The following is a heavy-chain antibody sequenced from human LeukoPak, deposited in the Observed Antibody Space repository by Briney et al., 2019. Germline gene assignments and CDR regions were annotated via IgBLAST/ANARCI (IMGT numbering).Heavy chain of an antibody. CDR1: GFTFRNYW. D-gene: IGHD3-3*01. J-gene: IGHJ6*03. Sequence: GGSLRLSCAASGFTFRNYWMSWVRQAPGKGLGWVANIKEDGSEKYSVDSVRGRFTISRDNAKNSLYLQMNSLRAEDTAVYYCATDRASDFWSGYYTPYYYMDVWGKGTTVTVSS. V-gene: IGHV3-7*01. CDR3: ATDRASDFWSGYYTPYYYMDV. CDR2: IKEDGSEK.